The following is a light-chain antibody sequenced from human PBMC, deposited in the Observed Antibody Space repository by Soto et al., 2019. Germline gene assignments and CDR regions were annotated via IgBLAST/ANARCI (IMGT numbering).Light chain of an antibody. CDR3: QQRSSWPLT. CDR1: QSVTNY. V-gene: IGKV3-11*01. CDR2: DAS. Sequence: EVVLTQSPATLSLSPGERATLSCRPSQSVTNYLAWYQHKPGQAPRLLIYDASNRATGIPARFSGRGSGTDFTLTISSLEPEDFAVYYCQQRSSWPLTFGGGTRVQIK. J-gene: IGKJ4*01.